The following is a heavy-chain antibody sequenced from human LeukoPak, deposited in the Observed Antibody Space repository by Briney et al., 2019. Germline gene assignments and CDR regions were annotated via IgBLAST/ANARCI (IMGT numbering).Heavy chain of an antibody. D-gene: IGHD1-26*01. J-gene: IGHJ3*02. CDR1: VGSISSGSYY. V-gene: IGHV4-61*02. CDR3: ARTPGSYDAFDI. Sequence: SETLSLTCTVSVGSISSGSYYWSWIRQPAGKGLEWIGRIYTSGSTNYNPSRKSRVTISVDTSKNQLSLKLSSVTAADTAVYYCARTPGSYDAFDIWGQGTMVTVSS. CDR2: IYTSGST.